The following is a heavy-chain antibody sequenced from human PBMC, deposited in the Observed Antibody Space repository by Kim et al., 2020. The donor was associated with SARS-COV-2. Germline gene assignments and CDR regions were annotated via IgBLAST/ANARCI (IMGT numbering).Heavy chain of an antibody. CDR1: GYTFSSYD. J-gene: IGHJ4*02. CDR2: MNPNSGNT. Sequence: ASVKVSCKASGYTFSSYDINWVRQATGQGLEWMGWMNPNSGNTGYARKFQGRVTVTRHTSITTAYMELNSLTSEDTAVYYCVTGPSGWYDYWGQGTLVTVSS. CDR3: VTGPSGWYDY. V-gene: IGHV1-8*01. D-gene: IGHD6-19*01.